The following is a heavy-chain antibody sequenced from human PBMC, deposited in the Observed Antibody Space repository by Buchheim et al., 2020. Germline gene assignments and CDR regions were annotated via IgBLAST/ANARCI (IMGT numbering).Heavy chain of an antibody. CDR2: ISGNGGGI. Sequence: YLLESGGGSVQPGGSLRLSCVASGFAFSNYAMSWVRQAPGKGLEWVSSISGNGGGINYADSVKGRFTISRDNSKNKLSLQMNSLRAEDTAIYYCAKCRLAYGEQMDVWGQGTT. CDR1: GFAFSNYA. V-gene: IGHV3-23*01. CDR3: AKCRLAYGEQMDV. J-gene: IGHJ6*02. D-gene: IGHD4-17*01.